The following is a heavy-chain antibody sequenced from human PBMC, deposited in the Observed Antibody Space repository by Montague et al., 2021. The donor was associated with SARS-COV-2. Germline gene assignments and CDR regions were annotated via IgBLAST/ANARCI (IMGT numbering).Heavy chain of an antibody. Sequence: SETLSLTCAVYGGSFSGYYWSWIRQPPGKGLEWIGEINHSGSTNYKPSXXSRVTISVDTSKNQFSLKLSSVTAADTAVYYCARGPRITMIVVVITDIWFDPWGQGTLVTVSS. CDR1: GGSFSGYY. V-gene: IGHV4-34*01. J-gene: IGHJ5*02. D-gene: IGHD3-22*01. CDR3: ARGPRITMIVVVITDIWFDP. CDR2: INHSGST.